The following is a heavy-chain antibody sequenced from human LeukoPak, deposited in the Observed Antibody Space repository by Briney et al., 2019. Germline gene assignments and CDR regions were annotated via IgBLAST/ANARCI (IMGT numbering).Heavy chain of an antibody. CDR1: GGSLSGYY. Sequence: PSETLSLTCAVYGGSLSGYYWSWIRQPPGKGLEWIGEINHSGSTNYNPSLKSRVTISVDTSKNQFSLKLSPVTAADTGMYYCARGRLSQWLVRFDYWGQGTLVTVSS. D-gene: IGHD6-19*01. CDR2: INHSGST. J-gene: IGHJ4*02. CDR3: ARGRLSQWLVRFDY. V-gene: IGHV4-34*01.